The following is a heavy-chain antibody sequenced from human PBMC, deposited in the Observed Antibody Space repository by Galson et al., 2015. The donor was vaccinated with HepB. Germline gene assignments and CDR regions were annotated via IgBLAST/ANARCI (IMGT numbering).Heavy chain of an antibody. J-gene: IGHJ4*02. Sequence: SVKVSCKASGGTFSSYAISWVRQAPGQGLEWMGRIIPILGIANYAQKFQGRVTITADKSTSTAYMELSSLRSEDTAVYYCARVGESFCFDYWGQGTLVTVSS. CDR3: ARVGESFCFDY. CDR1: GGTFSSYA. D-gene: IGHD3-16*01. V-gene: IGHV1-69*04. CDR2: IIPILGIA.